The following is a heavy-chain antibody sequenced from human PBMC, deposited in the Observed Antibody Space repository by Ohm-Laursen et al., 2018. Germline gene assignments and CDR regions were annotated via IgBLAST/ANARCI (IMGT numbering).Heavy chain of an antibody. J-gene: IGHJ1*01. Sequence: SLRLSCSASIFTFSNYAMSWVRQAPGKGLEWVSGISGSGGSTYYADSVKGRFTISRDNAKNSLYLQMNSLRAEDTAVYYCARDDSRDGCKTAEYFQHWGQGTLVTVSS. CDR2: ISGSGGST. V-gene: IGHV3-23*01. CDR3: ARDDSRDGCKTAEYFQH. CDR1: IFTFSNYA. D-gene: IGHD5-24*01.